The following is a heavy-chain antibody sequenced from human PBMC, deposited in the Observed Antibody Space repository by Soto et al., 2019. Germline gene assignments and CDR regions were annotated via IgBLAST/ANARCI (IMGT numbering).Heavy chain of an antibody. Sequence: SETLSLTCTVSGGSISSYYWSWIRQPPGKGLEWIGYIYYSGSTNNNPSLKSRVTISVDTSKNQFSLKLSSVTAADTAGYYCARVWGGAFDFWGQGTMVTVSS. J-gene: IGHJ3*01. CDR1: GGSISSYY. V-gene: IGHV4-59*01. CDR2: IYYSGST. CDR3: ARVWGGAFDF. D-gene: IGHD3-10*01.